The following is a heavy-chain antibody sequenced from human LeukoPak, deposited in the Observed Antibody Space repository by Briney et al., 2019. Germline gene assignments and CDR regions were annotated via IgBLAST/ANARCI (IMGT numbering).Heavy chain of an antibody. Sequence: GGSLRLPCAASGFKFSIYSMNWVRQAPGKGLEWISYIIGSSTIYYADSVKGRFTISRDNAKNSLYLQMNSLRDEDTAVYYCARDGGYAAYWGQGTLVTVSS. CDR3: ARDGGYAAY. J-gene: IGHJ4*02. D-gene: IGHD5-12*01. CDR1: GFKFSIYS. CDR2: IIGSSTI. V-gene: IGHV3-48*02.